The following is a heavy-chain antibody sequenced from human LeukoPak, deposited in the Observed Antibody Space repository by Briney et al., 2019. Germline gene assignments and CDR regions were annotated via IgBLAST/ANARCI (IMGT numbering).Heavy chain of an antibody. J-gene: IGHJ4*02. CDR1: GFTCSSYA. D-gene: IGHD5-12*01. V-gene: IGHV3-30-3*01. Sequence: GRSLRLSCAASGFTCSSYAMHWVRQAPGKGPEWVAVISDNGSNKYYADSVKGRFTISRDNSKNTLYLQMNSLRAEDTAVYYCARDGGSSGLLRTGKIQLGFDYWGQGTLVTVSS. CDR3: ARDGGSSGLLRTGKIQLGFDY. CDR2: ISDNGSNK.